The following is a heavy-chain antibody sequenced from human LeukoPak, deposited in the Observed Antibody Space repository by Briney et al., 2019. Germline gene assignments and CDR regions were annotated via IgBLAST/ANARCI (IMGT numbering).Heavy chain of an antibody. Sequence: ASVKVSCKASGYTFTSYGISWVRQAPGQGLEWMGWINPNSGGTNYAQKFQGRVTMTRDTSISTAYMELSRLRSDDTAVYYCARGSPALTTEVAFDIWGQGTMVTVSS. CDR3: ARGSPALTTEVAFDI. V-gene: IGHV1-2*02. D-gene: IGHD4-11*01. J-gene: IGHJ3*02. CDR1: GYTFTSYG. CDR2: INPNSGGT.